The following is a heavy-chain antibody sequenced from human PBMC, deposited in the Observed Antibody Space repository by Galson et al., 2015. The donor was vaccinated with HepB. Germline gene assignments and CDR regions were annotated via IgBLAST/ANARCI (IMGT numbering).Heavy chain of an antibody. Sequence: SLRLSCATSGFTFGMYGMHWVRQAPGKGLEWLAVISSAGSDKSYADSVKGRFTISRDNSKGTLYLQMNSLRPDDTAVYSCAKEGEVYCSSSSCSFFDSWGQGTLVTVSS. J-gene: IGHJ4*02. CDR3: AKEGEVYCSSSSCSFFDS. CDR1: GFTFGMYG. CDR2: ISSAGSDK. D-gene: IGHD2-15*01. V-gene: IGHV3-30*18.